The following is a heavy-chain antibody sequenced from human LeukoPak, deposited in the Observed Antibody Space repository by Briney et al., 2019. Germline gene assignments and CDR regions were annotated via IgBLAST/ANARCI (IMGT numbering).Heavy chain of an antibody. V-gene: IGHV3-30*03. Sequence: GGSLRLSSAASEFTFSTYGMHWVRQAPGKGLEWVAVISYDGSYKFYADSVKGRFTISRDNSKSTLYLQMNSLRAEDTAVYYCARRYCTSSSCYHFDYWGQGTLVTVSS. CDR3: ARRYCTSSSCYHFDY. D-gene: IGHD2-2*01. J-gene: IGHJ4*02. CDR2: ISYDGSYK. CDR1: EFTFSTYG.